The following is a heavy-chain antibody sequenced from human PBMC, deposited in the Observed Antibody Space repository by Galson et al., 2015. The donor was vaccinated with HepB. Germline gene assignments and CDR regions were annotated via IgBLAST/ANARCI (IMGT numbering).Heavy chain of an antibody. V-gene: IGHV6-1*01. CDR1: GDSVSSDSAA. J-gene: IGHJ6*02. Sequence: CAISGDSVSSDSAAWNRVRQSPSRGLEWLGRTFYRSKWFNDYAVSVKSRIAVNPDTSNNQFSLQLKSVTPEDTAVYYCARGDYDYYGLDVWGQGTTVTVSS. CDR2: TFYRSKWFN. CDR3: ARGDYDYYGLDV. D-gene: IGHD3-16*01.